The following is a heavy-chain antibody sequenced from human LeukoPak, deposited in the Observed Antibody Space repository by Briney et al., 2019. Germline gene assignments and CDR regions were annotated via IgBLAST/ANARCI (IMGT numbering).Heavy chain of an antibody. V-gene: IGHV3-30*02. J-gene: IGHJ6*03. D-gene: IGHD4-11*01. CDR1: GFTFSSYG. CDR3: AKEDRTVTWEYYYYMDV. CDR2: IRYDGSNK. Sequence: GESLKISCAASGFTFSSYGMHWVRQAPGKGLEWVAFIRYDGSNKYYADSVKGRFTISRDNSKNTLYLQMSSLRAEDTAVYYCAKEDRTVTWEYYYYMDVWGKGTTVTVSS.